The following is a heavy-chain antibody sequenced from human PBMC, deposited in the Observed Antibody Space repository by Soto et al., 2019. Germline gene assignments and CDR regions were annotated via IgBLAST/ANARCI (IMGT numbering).Heavy chain of an antibody. V-gene: IGHV1-2*02. Sequence: ASVKVSCKASGYTFTGYYVHWVRQAPGQGLEWMGGINPNSGGTKSAQKFQGRVTMTRDTSINTAYMELSRLRSDDTAVYYCARRKGDYYDSSGYHYYFDYWGQGTLVTVSS. CDR1: GYTFTGYY. CDR3: ARRKGDYYDSSGYHYYFDY. CDR2: INPNSGGT. D-gene: IGHD3-22*01. J-gene: IGHJ4*02.